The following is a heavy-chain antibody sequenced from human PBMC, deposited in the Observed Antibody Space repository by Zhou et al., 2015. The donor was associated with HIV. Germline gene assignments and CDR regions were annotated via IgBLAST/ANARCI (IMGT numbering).Heavy chain of an antibody. Sequence: QVKLVQSGAAVKKTGSSVRVSCKASGGTFSSHAISWVRQAPGQGPEWLGGIIPILGTKHYAQKFQDRLTIIAEELTSTVYIELSRLRTEDTAIYYCARGRWEVPDAYWGQGSLVTVSP. V-gene: IGHV1-69*01. CDR2: IIPILGTK. D-gene: IGHD1-26*01. J-gene: IGHJ4*02. CDR1: GGTFSSHA. CDR3: ARGRWEVPDAY.